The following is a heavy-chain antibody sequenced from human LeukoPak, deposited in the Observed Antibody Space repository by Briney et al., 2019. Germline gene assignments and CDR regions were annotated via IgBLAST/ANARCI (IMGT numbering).Heavy chain of an antibody. CDR2: ISGSGGST. Sequence: PGGSLRLSCVASGFTFSSYAMNWVRQAPGKGLEWVSVISGSGGSTYCADSVKGRFTISRDNSKNTVYLQMNSLRAEDTAVYYCAKRGYTSTWLSPFDYWAQGTLVTVSS. CDR1: GFTFSSYA. CDR3: AKRGYTSTWLSPFDY. V-gene: IGHV3-23*01. D-gene: IGHD6-13*01. J-gene: IGHJ4*02.